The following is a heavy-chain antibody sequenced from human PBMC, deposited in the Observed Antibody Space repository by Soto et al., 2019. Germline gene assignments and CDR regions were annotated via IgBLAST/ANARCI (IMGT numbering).Heavy chain of an antibody. V-gene: IGHV1-18*01. Sequence: QVPLVQSGAEVKKPGASVKVSCKASGYTFTSYGISWLRQAPGQVLEWMGWISAYNGNTNYAQKFQGRVTMTTDPSTSTAYTELGSRGSDDTAVYYCARYYNWNKPPQYYFDYWGQGTLVTVSS. CDR2: ISAYNGNT. CDR3: ARYYNWNKPPQYYFDY. D-gene: IGHD1-1*01. J-gene: IGHJ4*02. CDR1: GYTFTSYG.